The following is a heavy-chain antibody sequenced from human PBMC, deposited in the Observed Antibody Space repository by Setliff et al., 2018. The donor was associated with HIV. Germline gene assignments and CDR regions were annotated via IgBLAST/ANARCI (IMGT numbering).Heavy chain of an antibody. CDR3: ARFTVVVFGAGEPSWFDP. CDR1: GGSISTDTYY. V-gene: IGHV4-39*01. CDR2: IYHRGNT. Sequence: SETLSLTCTVSGGSISTDTYYWAWIRQPPGKGLEWIGSIYHRGNTYHNPSLKSRLAISSDTSKNQFSLNLSSVIAADTAIYFCARFTVVVFGAGEPSWFDPWGQGILVTVSS. J-gene: IGHJ5*02. D-gene: IGHD2-15*01.